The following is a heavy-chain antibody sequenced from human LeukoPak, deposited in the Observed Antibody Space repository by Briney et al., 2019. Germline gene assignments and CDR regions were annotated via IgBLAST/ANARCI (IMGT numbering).Heavy chain of an antibody. CDR3: ARASPRSMIVVVPRRGGPGRAFDI. V-gene: IGHV4-39*07. D-gene: IGHD3-22*01. CDR1: GGSIGVDSYY. CDR2: INHSGST. Sequence: SETLSLTCTVSGGSIGVDSYYWGWIRQPPGKGLEWIGEINHSGSTNYNPSLKSRVTISVDTSKNQFSLKLSSVTAADTAVYYCARASPRSMIVVVPRRGGPGRAFDIWGQGTMVTVSS. J-gene: IGHJ3*02.